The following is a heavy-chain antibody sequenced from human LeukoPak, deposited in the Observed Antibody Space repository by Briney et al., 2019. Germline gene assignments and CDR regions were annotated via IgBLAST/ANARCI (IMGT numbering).Heavy chain of an antibody. CDR1: GGSFSGYY. Sequence: PSETLSLTCAVYGGSFSGYYWSWIRQPPGKGLEWIGEINHSGSTNYNPSLKSRVTISVDTSKNQFSLKLSSVTAADTAVYYCAISPDCSGGSCYGGPFDYWGQGTLVTVSS. D-gene: IGHD2-15*01. V-gene: IGHV4-34*01. CDR3: AISPDCSGGSCYGGPFDY. J-gene: IGHJ4*02. CDR2: INHSGST.